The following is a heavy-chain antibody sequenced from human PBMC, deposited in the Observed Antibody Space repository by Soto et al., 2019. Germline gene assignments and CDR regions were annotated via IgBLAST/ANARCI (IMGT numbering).Heavy chain of an antibody. Sequence: SETLSLTCSVSGASVRSGDYYWSCIRQAPGKGLEWIGYIYNSGGSYYNPSLKGRLTISIDTSKNQFSLKLNSVTAADTAIYYCVGTGTTDDYWGRGTLVTVSS. CDR1: GASVRSGDYY. CDR2: IYNSGGS. CDR3: VGTGTTDDY. J-gene: IGHJ4*02. D-gene: IGHD4-17*01. V-gene: IGHV4-30-4*01.